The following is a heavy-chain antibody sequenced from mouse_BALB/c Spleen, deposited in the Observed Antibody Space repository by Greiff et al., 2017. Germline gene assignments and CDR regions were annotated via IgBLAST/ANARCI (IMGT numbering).Heavy chain of an antibody. Sequence: EVQLQQSGPELVKPGASVKISCKASGYSFTGYFMNWVMQSHGKSLEWIGRINPYNGDTFYNQKFKGKATLTVDKSSSTAHMELRSLASEDSAVYYCAREGIYYGFDYWGQGTTLTVSS. CDR3: AREGIYYGFDY. CDR2: INPYNGDT. D-gene: IGHD2-1*01. V-gene: IGHV1-20*02. J-gene: IGHJ2*01. CDR1: GYSFTGYF.